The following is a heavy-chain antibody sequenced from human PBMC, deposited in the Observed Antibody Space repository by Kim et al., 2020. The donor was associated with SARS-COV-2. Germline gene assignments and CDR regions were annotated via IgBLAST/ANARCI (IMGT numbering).Heavy chain of an antibody. CDR2: IHHSGST. CDR1: GGSFSGYY. CDR3: ARGRVTEAAAGFDY. D-gene: IGHD6-13*01. Sequence: SETLSLTCAXYGGSFSGYYWTWIRQPPGKGLEWIGEIHHSGSTNYNPSLKSRVTISIDTSRNQFSLNLRSVTAADTAVYYCARGRVTEAAAGFDYWGQGTLATVSS. J-gene: IGHJ4*02. V-gene: IGHV4-34*01.